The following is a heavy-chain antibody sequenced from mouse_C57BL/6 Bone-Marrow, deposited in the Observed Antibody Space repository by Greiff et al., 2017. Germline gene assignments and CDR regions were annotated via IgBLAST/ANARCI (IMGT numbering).Heavy chain of an antibody. CDR1: GFTFSSYA. V-gene: IGHV5-4*01. D-gene: IGHD2-1*01. CDR3: ARGNDGNYPYAMDY. Sequence: EVHLVESGGGLVKPGGSLKLSCAASGFTFSSYAMSWVRQTPEKRLEWVATISDGGSYTYYPDNVKGRFTISRDNAKNNLYLQMSHLKSEDTAMYYCARGNDGNYPYAMDYWGQGTSVTVSS. J-gene: IGHJ4*01. CDR2: ISDGGSYT.